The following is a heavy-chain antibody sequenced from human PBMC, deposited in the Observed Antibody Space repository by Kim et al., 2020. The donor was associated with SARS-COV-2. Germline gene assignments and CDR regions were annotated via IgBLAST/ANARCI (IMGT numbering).Heavy chain of an antibody. CDR3: ARDLSQEGVYSSRSMDV. J-gene: IGHJ6*02. CDR2: ISSSTSYI. V-gene: IGHV3-21*01. Sequence: GGSLRLSCAVSGFTFSRLSMNWVRQAPGKGLEWVSSISSSTSYIYYADSVRGRFTISRDNAKNSLYLQMNSLRAEDTAVYYCARDLSQEGVYSSRSMDVWGHGTTVTVSS. D-gene: IGHD6-13*01. CDR1: GFTFSRLS.